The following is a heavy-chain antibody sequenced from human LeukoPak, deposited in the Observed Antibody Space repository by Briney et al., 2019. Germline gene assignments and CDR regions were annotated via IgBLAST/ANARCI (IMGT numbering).Heavy chain of an antibody. CDR1: GGSISYYY. CDR3: ARETYSRNFDY. J-gene: IGHJ4*02. D-gene: IGHD6-13*01. CDR2: IYYSGST. V-gene: IGHV4-59*01. Sequence: SETLSLTCTVSGGSISYYYWSWIRQPLGKGLEWIGYIYYSGSTNYNPSLKSRVTISVDTSKNQFSLKLSSVTAADTAVYYCARETYSRNFDYWGQGTLVTVSS.